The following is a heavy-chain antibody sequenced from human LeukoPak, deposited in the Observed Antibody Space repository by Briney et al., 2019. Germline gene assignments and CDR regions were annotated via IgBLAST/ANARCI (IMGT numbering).Heavy chain of an antibody. D-gene: IGHD4-23*01. CDR2: IWYDGSNK. CDR3: ARDMTVVTQPGDYYYYYGMDV. CDR1: GLTFSSYG. J-gene: IGHJ6*02. V-gene: IGHV3-33*01. Sequence: PGRSLRLSCAASGLTFSSYGMHWVRQAPGKGLEWVAVIWYDGSNKYYADSVKGRFTISRDNSKNTLYLQMNSLRAEDTAVYYCARDMTVVTQPGDYYYYYGMDVWGQGTTVTVSS.